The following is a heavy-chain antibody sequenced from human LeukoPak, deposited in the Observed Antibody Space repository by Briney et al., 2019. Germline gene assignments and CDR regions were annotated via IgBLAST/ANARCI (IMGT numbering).Heavy chain of an antibody. CDR2: FDPEDGET. CDR3: ATEAPHRRPDVAYDILTGENWFDP. Sequence: ASVKVSCKVSGYNLTELSMHWVRQAPGKGLEWMGGFDPEDGETIYAQKFQGRVTMTEDTSTDTAYMELSSLRSEDTAVYYCATEAPHRRPDVAYDILTGENWFDPWGQGTLVTVSS. V-gene: IGHV1-24*01. CDR1: GYNLTELS. J-gene: IGHJ5*02. D-gene: IGHD3-9*01.